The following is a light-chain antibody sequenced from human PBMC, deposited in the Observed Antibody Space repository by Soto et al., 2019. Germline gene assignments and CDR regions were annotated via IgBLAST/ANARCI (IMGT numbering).Light chain of an antibody. V-gene: IGKV1-5*01. J-gene: IGKJ2*01. Sequence: QSPSTLASSVGDTVTMTCRSSSKWLAWYQKKPGKAPKLLIYDVSNLERGVPPRFSGSTSGAESTLTITGLQPDDLGTYYCQHTTDFTFGQGTKVDIK. CDR2: DVS. CDR3: QHTTDFT. CDR1: SSSKW.